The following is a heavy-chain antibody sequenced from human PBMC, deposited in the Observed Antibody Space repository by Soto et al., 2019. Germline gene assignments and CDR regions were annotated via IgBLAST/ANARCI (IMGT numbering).Heavy chain of an antibody. CDR2: IIPIFGTA. D-gene: IGHD4-4*01. CDR1: GGTFSNYA. V-gene: IGHV1-69*01. Sequence: VHLVQSGAEVKKPGSSVKVSCKTSGGTFSNYAISWVRQAPGQGLEWMGGIIPIFGTANYAQKFQGRVTITADESTSTAYMELSSLRSEDTAVYYCARDPITITIQSDYYYYGMDVWGQGTTVTVSS. CDR3: ARDPITITIQSDYYYYGMDV. J-gene: IGHJ6*02.